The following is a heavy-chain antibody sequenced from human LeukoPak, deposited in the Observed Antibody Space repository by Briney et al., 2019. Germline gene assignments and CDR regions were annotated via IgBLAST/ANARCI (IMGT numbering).Heavy chain of an antibody. Sequence: GRSLRLSCAASGFTFSSYGMHWVRQAPGKGLGWVAVISYDGSNKYYADSVKGRFTISRDNSKNTLYLQMNSLRAEDTAVYYCAKDRLAVALGPHFDYWGQGTLVTVSS. J-gene: IGHJ4*02. V-gene: IGHV3-30*18. CDR2: ISYDGSNK. CDR3: AKDRLAVALGPHFDY. CDR1: GFTFSSYG. D-gene: IGHD6-19*01.